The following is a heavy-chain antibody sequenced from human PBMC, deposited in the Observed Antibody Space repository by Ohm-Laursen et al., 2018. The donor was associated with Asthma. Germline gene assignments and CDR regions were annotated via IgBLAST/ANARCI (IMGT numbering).Heavy chain of an antibody. CDR3: ARGVDAFDI. Sequence: SLRLSCAASGFTLKTYGIHWVRQAPGKGLEWVAVISYDGRNKYYGDSVKGRFTISRDNSKNTLYLQMNSLRAEDTAVYYCARGVDAFDIWGQGTMVTVSS. J-gene: IGHJ3*02. V-gene: IGHV3-30*03. CDR1: GFTLKTYG. CDR2: ISYDGRNK.